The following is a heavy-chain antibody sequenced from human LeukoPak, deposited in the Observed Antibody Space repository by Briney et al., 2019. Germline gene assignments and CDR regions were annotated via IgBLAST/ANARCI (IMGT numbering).Heavy chain of an antibody. Sequence: ASVKVSCKASGYTFTNYYVHWVRQAPGQGLEWMGIINPSGGSTTYAQRFQGRVTMTRDTSTSTLYMELSSLRSEDTAVYYCARNLGDGYNSLVGYWGQGTLVTVSS. CDR1: GYTFTNYY. V-gene: IGHV1-46*01. CDR2: INPSGGST. J-gene: IGHJ4*02. D-gene: IGHD5-24*01. CDR3: ARNLGDGYNSLVGY.